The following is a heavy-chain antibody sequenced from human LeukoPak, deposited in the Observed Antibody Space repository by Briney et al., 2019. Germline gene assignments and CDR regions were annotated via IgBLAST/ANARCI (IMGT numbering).Heavy chain of an antibody. D-gene: IGHD3-10*01. Sequence: TGGSLILSCAAPGFTVSSNYMSWVRQAPGKGLEWVSIIYSGGSTYYADSVKGRFTISRDNSKNTLYLQMNSLRAEDTAVYYCASGSGSYRTPYYYMDVWGKGTTVTVSS. J-gene: IGHJ6*03. CDR2: IYSGGST. CDR3: ASGSGSYRTPYYYMDV. CDR1: GFTVSSNY. V-gene: IGHV3-53*01.